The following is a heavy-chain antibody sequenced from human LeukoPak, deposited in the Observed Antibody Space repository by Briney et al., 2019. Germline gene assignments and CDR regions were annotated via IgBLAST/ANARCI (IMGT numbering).Heavy chain of an antibody. CDR1: GDSVSSNSAT. Sequence: SQTLSLTCAISGDSVSSNSATWSWIRQSPSRGLEWLGRTYYRSKWYNDAAVSVKSRITINPDTPKNQFSLQLNSVTPEDTAVYYCVRGLGHAFDIWGQGTMVTVSS. CDR2: TYYRSKWYN. J-gene: IGHJ3*02. V-gene: IGHV6-1*01. CDR3: VRGLGHAFDI. D-gene: IGHD5/OR15-5a*01.